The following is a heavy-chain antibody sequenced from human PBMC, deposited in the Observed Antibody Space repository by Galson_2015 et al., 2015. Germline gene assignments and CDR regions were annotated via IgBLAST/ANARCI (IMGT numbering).Heavy chain of an antibody. CDR3: GRDWRHLGFDV. V-gene: IGHV3-74*01. CDR1: GFIFSNFW. D-gene: IGHD7-27*01. J-gene: IGHJ3*01. CDR2: INGDGNSA. Sequence: SLRLPCAASGFIFSNFWMYWARQAPGKGLVWVSRINGDGNSASSADSAKGRFTISRDNAKNTLYLQMDSLRVEDTAVYYCGRDWRHLGFDVWGQGTLVTVSS.